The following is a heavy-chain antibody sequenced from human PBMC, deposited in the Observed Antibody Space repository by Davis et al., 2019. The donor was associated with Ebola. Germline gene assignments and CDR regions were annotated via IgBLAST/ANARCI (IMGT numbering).Heavy chain of an antibody. Sequence: SVKVSCKASGGTFSSYAISWVRQAPGQGLEWMGGIIPIFGTANYAQKFQGRVTITADKSTSTAYMELRSLRSDDTAVYYCARGGYDRGHFDYWGQGTLVTVSS. D-gene: IGHD3-22*01. CDR3: ARGGYDRGHFDY. CDR2: IIPIFGTA. J-gene: IGHJ4*02. V-gene: IGHV1-69*06. CDR1: GGTFSSYA.